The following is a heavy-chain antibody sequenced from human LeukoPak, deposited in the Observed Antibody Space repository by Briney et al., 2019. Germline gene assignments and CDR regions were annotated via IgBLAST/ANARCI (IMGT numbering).Heavy chain of an antibody. V-gene: IGHV5-51*01. CDR3: ARSPYDFWSGYYYMDV. J-gene: IGHJ6*03. Sequence: GESLKISCKGSGYSFTSYWIGWVRQMPGKGLEWMGIIYPGDSDTRYSPSFQGQVTISADKSISTAYLQWSSLKASDTAMYYCARSPYDFWSGYYYMDVWGKGTTVTVSS. D-gene: IGHD3-3*01. CDR1: GYSFTSYW. CDR2: IYPGDSDT.